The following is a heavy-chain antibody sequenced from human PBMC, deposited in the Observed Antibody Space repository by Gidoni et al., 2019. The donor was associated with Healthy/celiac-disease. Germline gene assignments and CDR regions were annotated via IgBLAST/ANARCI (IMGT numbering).Heavy chain of an antibody. CDR2: ISYDGSNK. J-gene: IGHJ4*02. Sequence: QVQLVESGGGVVQPGRSLRLSCAASGSTFSSYAMHWVRQAPGKGLEWVAVISYDGSNKYYADSVKGRFTISRDNSKNTLYLQMNSLRAEDTAVYYCARGKSYYGSGSYYLVGYFDYWGQGTLVTVSS. CDR3: ARGKSYYGSGSYYLVGYFDY. D-gene: IGHD3-10*01. V-gene: IGHV3-30-3*01. CDR1: GSTFSSYA.